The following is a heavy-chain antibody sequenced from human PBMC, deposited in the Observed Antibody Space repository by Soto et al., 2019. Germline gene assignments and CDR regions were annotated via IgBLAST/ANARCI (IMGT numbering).Heavy chain of an antibody. CDR2: ISYDGSNK. CDR3: AKGGSSSSLFYFDS. V-gene: IGHV3-30-3*01. CDR1: GFTFSGYA. Sequence: GGSLRLSCAASGFTFSGYAMHWVRQAPGKGLEWVAVISYDGSNKYYADSVKGRFIISRDSSKNTLYVQMNSLRAEDTAVYYCAKGGSSSSLFYFDSWGQGTLVTVSS. J-gene: IGHJ4*02. D-gene: IGHD6-6*01.